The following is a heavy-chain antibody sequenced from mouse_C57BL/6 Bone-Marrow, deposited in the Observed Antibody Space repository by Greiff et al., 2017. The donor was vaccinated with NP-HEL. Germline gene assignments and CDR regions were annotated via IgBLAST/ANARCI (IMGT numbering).Heavy chain of an antibody. Sequence: EVHLVESGGGLVQPGGSLKLSCAASGFTFSDYYMYWVRQTPEKRLEWVASISNGGGSTYYPDTVKGRFTISRDNAKNTLYLPMSRLKSEDTAMYYCARRTGPYWYFDVWGTGTTVTVSS. V-gene: IGHV5-12*01. J-gene: IGHJ1*03. D-gene: IGHD4-1*01. CDR3: ARRTGPYWYFDV. CDR1: GFTFSDYY. CDR2: ISNGGGST.